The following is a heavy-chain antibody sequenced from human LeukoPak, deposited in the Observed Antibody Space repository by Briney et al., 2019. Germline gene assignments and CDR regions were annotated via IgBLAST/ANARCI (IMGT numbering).Heavy chain of an antibody. CDR2: IYYSGST. V-gene: IGHV4-59*12. CDR3: ARDMPDSSDAFDI. CDR1: GGSISNFY. J-gene: IGHJ3*02. D-gene: IGHD2-2*01. Sequence: SETLSLTCTVSGGSISNFYWSWIRQPPGKGLEWIGYIYYSGSTYYNPSLKSRVTISVDTSKNQFSLKLSSVTAADTAVYYCARDMPDSSDAFDIWGQGTMVTVSS.